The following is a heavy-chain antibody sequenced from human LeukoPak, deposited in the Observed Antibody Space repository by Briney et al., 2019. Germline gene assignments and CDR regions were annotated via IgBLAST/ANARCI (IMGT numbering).Heavy chain of an antibody. D-gene: IGHD1-26*01. J-gene: IGHJ4*02. CDR3: ARAPSRIVGATLMNY. CDR1: GYTFTSYY. Sequence: GASVKVSCKASGYTFTSYYMHWVRQAPGQGLEWMGIINPSGGSKSYAQKFQGRVTMTRDTSTSTVYMELSSLRSEDTAVYYCARAPSRIVGATLMNYWGQGTLVTVSS. CDR2: INPSGGSK. V-gene: IGHV1-46*01.